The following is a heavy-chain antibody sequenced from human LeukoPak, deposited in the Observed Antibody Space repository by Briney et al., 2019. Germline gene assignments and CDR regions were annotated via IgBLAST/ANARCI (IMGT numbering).Heavy chain of an antibody. J-gene: IGHJ4*02. D-gene: IGHD3-22*01. CDR2: IYYSGST. CDR3: ARKPIVNSAWYYFDY. V-gene: IGHV4-30-4*01. CDR1: GGSIRSGAYY. Sequence: SETLSLTCTVSGGSIRSGAYYWSWIRQPPGKGLEWIGYIYYSGSTYYNPSLKSRVTISVDTSKNQFSLKLSSVTAADTAVYYCARKPIVNSAWYYFDYWGQGTLVTVSS.